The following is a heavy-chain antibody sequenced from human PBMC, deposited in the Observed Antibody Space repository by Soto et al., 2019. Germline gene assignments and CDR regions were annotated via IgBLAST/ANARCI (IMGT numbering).Heavy chain of an antibody. CDR3: AGSYGYGSGRTLGY. Sequence: QVQLVQSGAEVKKPGSSVKVSCKASGGTFSSYAISWVRQAPGQGLEWMGGIIPIFGTANYAQKFQGRVTITADESTSTAYMELSSLISEDTAVYYCAGSYGYGSGRTLGYWGQGTLVTVSS. CDR2: IIPIFGTA. V-gene: IGHV1-69*01. CDR1: GGTFSSYA. D-gene: IGHD3-10*01. J-gene: IGHJ4*02.